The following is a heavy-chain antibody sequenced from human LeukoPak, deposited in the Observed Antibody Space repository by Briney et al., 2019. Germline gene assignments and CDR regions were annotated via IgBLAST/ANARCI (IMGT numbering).Heavy chain of an antibody. J-gene: IGHJ4*02. CDR2: IYSGGST. V-gene: IGHV3-66*02. D-gene: IGHD3-10*01. Sequence: GGSLRLSCAASGFTASSNYMSWVRQAPGKGLEWVSVIYSGGSTYYADPVKGRFTISRDNSKNKVYLQMNSLRTEDTAVYYCARDGFGSRFDYWGQGTLVTVSS. CDR1: GFTASSNY. CDR3: ARDGFGSRFDY.